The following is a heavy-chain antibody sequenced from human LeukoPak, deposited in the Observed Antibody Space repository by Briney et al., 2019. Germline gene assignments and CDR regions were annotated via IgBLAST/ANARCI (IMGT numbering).Heavy chain of an antibody. Sequence: PSETLSLTCTVSGGSISSYYWCWIRQPPGKGLEWIGFIYYSGTANYNPPLKSRVTISVDTSKNQFSLKLTSVTAADTAVYYCARVKTEGSADYWGQGTLVTVSS. V-gene: IGHV4-59*01. CDR1: GGSISSYY. CDR2: IYYSGTA. D-gene: IGHD6-19*01. CDR3: ARVKTEGSADY. J-gene: IGHJ4*02.